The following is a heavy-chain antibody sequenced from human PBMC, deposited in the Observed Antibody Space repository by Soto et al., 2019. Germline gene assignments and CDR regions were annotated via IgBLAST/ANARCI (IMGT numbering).Heavy chain of an antibody. D-gene: IGHD3-10*01. CDR3: ARDIGEMSAV. CDR2: ISSSSSYI. J-gene: IGHJ4*02. CDR1: LFAFSIST. V-gene: IGHV3-21*06. Sequence: GGSLRLSCTGSLFAFSISTMTWCRQGPGKGLEWVSSISSSSSYIYFADSLKGRFTISRDNAKNSLYLQMNSLRAEDTAVYYCARDIGEMSAVWGQGTQVTVSS.